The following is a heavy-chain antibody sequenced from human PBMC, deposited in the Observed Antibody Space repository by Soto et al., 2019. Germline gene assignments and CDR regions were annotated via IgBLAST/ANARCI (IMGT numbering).Heavy chain of an antibody. CDR1: GGTFSSYT. Sequence: QVQLVQSGAEVKKPGSSVKVSCKASGGTFSSYTISWVRQAPGQGLEWMGRIIPILGIANYAQKFQGRVTLTADKSTTTAYMELRSLISADTAVSDCARDLGYRPLDYWGQGTLVTVSS. V-gene: IGHV1-69*08. CDR3: ARDLGYRPLDY. J-gene: IGHJ4*02. CDR2: IIPILGIA. D-gene: IGHD5-12*01.